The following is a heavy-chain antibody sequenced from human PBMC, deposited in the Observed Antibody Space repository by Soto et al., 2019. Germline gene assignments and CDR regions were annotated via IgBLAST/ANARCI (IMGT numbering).Heavy chain of an antibody. CDR2: ISGSGGST. J-gene: IGHJ5*02. V-gene: IGHV3-23*01. CDR1: GFTFSSYA. D-gene: IGHD6-19*01. CDR3: AGSSDWYAWFDP. Sequence: EVQLLESGGGLVQPGGSLRLSCAASGFTFSSYAMSWVRQAPGKGLAWVSAISGSGGSTYYADSVKGRFTISRDNAKSTLYLRMNSLRAEDTAVYYCAGSSDWYAWFDPWGQGTLVTVSS.